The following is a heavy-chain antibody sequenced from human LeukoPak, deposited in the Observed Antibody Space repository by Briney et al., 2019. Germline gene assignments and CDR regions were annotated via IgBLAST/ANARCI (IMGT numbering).Heavy chain of an antibody. Sequence: HSGGSLRLSCAASGFTFSSYGMHWVRQAPGKGLEWVAVISYDGSNKYYADSVKGRFTISRDNSKNTLYLQMNSLRAEDTAVYYCARTNPVVGVAAAFDAFDIWGQGTMVTVSS. CDR1: GFTFSSYG. V-gene: IGHV3-30*03. CDR2: ISYDGSNK. CDR3: ARTNPVVGVAAAFDAFDI. J-gene: IGHJ3*02. D-gene: IGHD6-13*01.